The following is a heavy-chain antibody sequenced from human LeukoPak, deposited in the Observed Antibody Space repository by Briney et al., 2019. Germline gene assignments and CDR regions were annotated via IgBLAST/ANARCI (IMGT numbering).Heavy chain of an antibody. CDR2: MYHSGST. J-gene: IGHJ4*02. CDR3: ARSDVGCTNGVCFQNFDY. V-gene: IGHV4-38-2*01. Sequence: PSETLSLTCAVYGGSFSGYYWGWIRQPPGKGLEWIGSMYHSGSTYYNPSLKSRVTISVDTSKNQFSLKLSSVTAADTAVYYCARSDVGCTNGVCFQNFDYWGQGTLVTVSS. D-gene: IGHD2-8*01. CDR1: GGSFSGYY.